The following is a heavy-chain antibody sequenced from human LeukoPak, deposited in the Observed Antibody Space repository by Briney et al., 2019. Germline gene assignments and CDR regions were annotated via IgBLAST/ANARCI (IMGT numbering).Heavy chain of an antibody. CDR2: IRSSSET. CDR1: GFIFSQYS. V-gene: IGHV3-48*01. Sequence: GGSLRLSCAASGFIFSQYSMNWVRQAPGKGLEWVSHIRSSSETFYADSVKGRFTISRDNARNSLYLQMNNLRGEDTAIYYCARGRGSSSWYTHDYFDYWGQGTLVTVSS. D-gene: IGHD6-13*01. CDR3: ARGRGSSSWYTHDYFDY. J-gene: IGHJ4*02.